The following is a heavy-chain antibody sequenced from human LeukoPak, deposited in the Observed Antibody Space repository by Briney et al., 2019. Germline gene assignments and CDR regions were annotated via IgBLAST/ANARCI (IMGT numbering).Heavy chain of an antibody. CDR3: ARGRKAYYYDSSGYYYDY. D-gene: IGHD3-22*01. CDR2: INHSGST. V-gene: IGHV4-34*01. Sequence: GSLRLSCAASGVSFSTYGMHWVRQAPGKGLEWIGEINHSGSTNYNPSLKSRVTISVDTSKNQFSLKLSSVTAADTAVYYCARGRKAYYYDSSGYYYDYWGQGTLVTVSS. J-gene: IGHJ4*02. CDR1: GVSFSTYG.